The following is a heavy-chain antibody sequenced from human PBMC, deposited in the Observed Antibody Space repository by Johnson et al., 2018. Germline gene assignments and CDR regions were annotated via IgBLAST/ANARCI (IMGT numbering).Heavy chain of an antibody. CDR3: AKDPGVAYFYYYMAV. D-gene: IGHD3-10*01. Sequence: QVQLVQSGGAVVQPGRSLRLSCEVSGFTISNYAMHWVRQAPGKGLAWVAVISYEGSVKYYAESVKGRFPISRDNSKSTRYLQRSSLGAEETAIYYCAKDPGVAYFYYYMAVWVKGPTFPVSS. J-gene: IGHJ6*03. CDR1: GFTISNYA. CDR2: ISYEGSVK. V-gene: IGHV3-30*18.